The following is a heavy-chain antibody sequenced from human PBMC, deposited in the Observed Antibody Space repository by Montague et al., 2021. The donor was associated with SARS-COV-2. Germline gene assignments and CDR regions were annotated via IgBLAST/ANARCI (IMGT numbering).Heavy chain of an antibody. CDR2: IYYSGST. CDR3: AGDRGRFWHFDL. J-gene: IGHJ2*01. V-gene: IGHV4-59*01. Sequence: SETLSLTCTVSGGSISSYYWNWIRQSPGKGLEWIGYIYYSGSTXXXPSXKSRVTMLVDTSKRQMSLRLNSVTAADTAVYYCAGDRGRFWHFDLWGRGTLVTASS. CDR1: GGSISSYY. D-gene: IGHD5-12*01.